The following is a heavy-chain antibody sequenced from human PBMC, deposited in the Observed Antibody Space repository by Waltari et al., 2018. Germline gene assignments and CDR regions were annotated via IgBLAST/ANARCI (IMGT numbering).Heavy chain of an antibody. J-gene: IGHJ4*02. CDR2: IISSGSVI. CDR1: GFTFSNYE. D-gene: IGHD4-17*01. CDR3: VRGYGPFDY. Sequence: EVQLVESGGGLVQPGGSLRLSCEASGFTFSNYEMNWVRQTPGKGLEWVSNIISSGSVIKYADSVKGRFTISRDNAKNSLYLQMNSRRAEDTAVYYCVRGYGPFDYWGQGTLVTVSS. V-gene: IGHV3-48*03.